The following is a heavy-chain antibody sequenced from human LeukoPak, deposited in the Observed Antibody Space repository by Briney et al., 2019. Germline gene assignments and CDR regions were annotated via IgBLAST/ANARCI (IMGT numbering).Heavy chain of an antibody. J-gene: IGHJ5*02. CDR2: IWYDGSNK. Sequence: PGRSLRLSCAASGFTFSSYGMHWVRQAPGKGLEWVAVIWYDGSNKYYADSVKGRFAISRDNSKNTLYLQMYSLRAEDTAVYYCAREAAVVITTLKNWFDPWGQGTLVTVSS. V-gene: IGHV3-33*01. CDR1: GFTFSSYG. CDR3: AREAAVVITTLKNWFDP. D-gene: IGHD3-22*01.